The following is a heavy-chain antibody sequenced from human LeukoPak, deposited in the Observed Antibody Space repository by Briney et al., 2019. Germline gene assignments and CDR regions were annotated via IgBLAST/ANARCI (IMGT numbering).Heavy chain of an antibody. CDR2: IIPIFGTA. CDR3: ARADSSSPLHDAFDI. J-gene: IGHJ3*02. CDR1: GGTFSSYA. V-gene: IGHV1-69*06. D-gene: IGHD6-6*01. Sequence: VKVSCKASGGTFSSYAISWVRQAPGQGLEWMGGIIPIFGTANYAQKFQGRVTITADKSTSTAYMELSSLRSEDTAVYYCARADSSSPLHDAFDIWGQGTMVTVSS.